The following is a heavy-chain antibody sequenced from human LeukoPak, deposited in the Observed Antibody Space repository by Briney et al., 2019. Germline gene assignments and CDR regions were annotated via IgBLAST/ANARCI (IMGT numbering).Heavy chain of an antibody. Sequence: GASVKVSCKASGYTFTGHYVHWVRQAPGQGLEWMGWINPNSGGTNYAQKFRGRVTMTRDTSISTAYMELSGLRSDDTALYYCATNNGSYFWFDPWGQGTLVTVSS. CDR1: GYTFTGHY. CDR3: ATNNGSYFWFDP. D-gene: IGHD1-26*01. V-gene: IGHV1-2*02. CDR2: INPNSGGT. J-gene: IGHJ5*02.